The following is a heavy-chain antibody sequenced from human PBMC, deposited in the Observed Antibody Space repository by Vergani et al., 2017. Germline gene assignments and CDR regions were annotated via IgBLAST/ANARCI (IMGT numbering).Heavy chain of an antibody. Sequence: QVQLVQSGSEVRKPGASVKVYCHVSGYSLTELTIHWVRQAPGKGLEWMGGFDPEHGEVTFAHHIQGRVTMTEDRSTDTAYMELSSLRPEDTALYYCEIVTDYYDSSGYYLDYWGQGTLVTVSS. D-gene: IGHD3-22*01. J-gene: IGHJ4*02. V-gene: IGHV1-24*01. CDR1: GYSLTELT. CDR3: EIVTDYYDSSGYYLDY. CDR2: FDPEHGEV.